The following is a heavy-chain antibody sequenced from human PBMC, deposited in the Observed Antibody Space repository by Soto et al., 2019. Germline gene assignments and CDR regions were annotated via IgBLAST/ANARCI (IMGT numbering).Heavy chain of an antibody. Sequence: PSETLSLTCTVSGGSISSGGYYWSWIRQHPGKGLEWIGYIYYSGSTYYNPSLKSRVTISVDTSKNQFSLKLSSVTATDTAVYYCARSIAQLVSPLPDAFDIWGQGTMVTVSS. D-gene: IGHD6-13*01. CDR1: GGSISSGGYY. J-gene: IGHJ3*02. CDR3: ARSIAQLVSPLPDAFDI. CDR2: IYYSGST. V-gene: IGHV4-31*03.